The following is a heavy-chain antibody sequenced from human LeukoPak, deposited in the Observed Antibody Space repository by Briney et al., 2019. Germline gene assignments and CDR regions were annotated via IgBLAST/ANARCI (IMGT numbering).Heavy chain of an antibody. CDR1: GGTFSSYA. J-gene: IGHJ2*01. V-gene: IGHV1-69*01. D-gene: IGHD2-2*01. Sequence: GSSVKVSCKASGGTFSSYAISWVRQAPGQGLEWMGGIIPIFGTANYAQKFQGGVTITADESTSTAYMELSSLRSEDTAVYYCASESSTSAPGWYFDLWGRGTLVTVSS. CDR3: ASESSTSAPGWYFDL. CDR2: IIPIFGTA.